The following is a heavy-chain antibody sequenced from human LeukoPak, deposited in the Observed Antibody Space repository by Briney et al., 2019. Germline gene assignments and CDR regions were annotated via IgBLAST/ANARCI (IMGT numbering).Heavy chain of an antibody. D-gene: IGHD3-22*01. CDR2: ISYDGGKK. CDR1: GFTFSSYG. CDR3: AKGGSGDDYWGVPPDY. Sequence: PRGSLRLSCAASGFTFSSYGMHWVRQAPGKGLEWVAVISYDGGKKYYADSVKGRFTISRDNSKNTLYLQMNSLRAEDTSVYFCAKGGSGDDYWGVPPDYWGQGTLVTVSS. J-gene: IGHJ4*02. V-gene: IGHV3-30*18.